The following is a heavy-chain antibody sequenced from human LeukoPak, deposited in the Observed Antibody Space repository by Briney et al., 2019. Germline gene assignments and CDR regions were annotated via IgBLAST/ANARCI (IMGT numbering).Heavy chain of an antibody. CDR2: ISAYNGNT. J-gene: IGHJ4*02. Sequence: ASVKVSCKASGYTFTSYGISWVRQAPGQGLELVGWISAYNGNTNYAQKLQGRVTMTTDTSTSTAYMELRSLRSDDTAVYYCARDRPGIGARDPLDYWGQGTLVTVSS. D-gene: IGHD6-6*01. CDR3: ARDRPGIGARDPLDY. CDR1: GYTFTSYG. V-gene: IGHV1-18*01.